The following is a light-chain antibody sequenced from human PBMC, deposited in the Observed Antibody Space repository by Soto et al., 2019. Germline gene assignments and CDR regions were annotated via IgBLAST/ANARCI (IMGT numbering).Light chain of an antibody. CDR1: SSDVGGYNY. V-gene: IGLV2-14*01. CDR2: EVS. CDR3: SSYTSSSTLYV. Sequence: QSALTQPASVSGSPGQSITISCTGTSSDVGGYNYVSCYQQHPAKAPKLMIYEVSNRPSGVSNRFSGSKSGNTASLTISGLQAEDEADYYCSSYTSSSTLYVFGTGTKVTVL. J-gene: IGLJ1*01.